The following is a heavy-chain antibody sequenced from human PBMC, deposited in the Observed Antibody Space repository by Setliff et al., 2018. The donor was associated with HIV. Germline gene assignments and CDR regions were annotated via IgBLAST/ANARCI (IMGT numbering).Heavy chain of an antibody. D-gene: IGHD3-16*01. Sequence: GGSLRLSCAASGFTFSDHYMDWVRQSPGKGLEWVGFIRSKAYGGTTEYAASVKGRFTISRDDSKSIAYLQMNSLKTEDTAVYYCTRVSGVWGSSPRLGYFDYWGQGTLVTVSS. CDR3: TRVSGVWGSSPRLGYFDY. CDR2: IRSKAYGGTT. V-gene: IGHV3-49*04. J-gene: IGHJ4*02. CDR1: GFTFSDHY.